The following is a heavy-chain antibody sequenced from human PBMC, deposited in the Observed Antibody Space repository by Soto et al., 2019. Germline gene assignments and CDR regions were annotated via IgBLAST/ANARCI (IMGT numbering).Heavy chain of an antibody. J-gene: IGHJ4*02. Sequence: QVQLVQSGAEVKKPGSSVKVSCKASGGTFSSYAISWVRQAPGQGLEWMGGIIPIFGTANYAQKFQGRVTXPXDXXTSTAYMELSSLRSEDTAVYYCATSRGGYLLFVDYWGQGTLVTVSS. CDR2: IIPIFGTA. V-gene: IGHV1-69*05. D-gene: IGHD5-18*01. CDR3: ATSRGGYLLFVDY. CDR1: GGTFSSYA.